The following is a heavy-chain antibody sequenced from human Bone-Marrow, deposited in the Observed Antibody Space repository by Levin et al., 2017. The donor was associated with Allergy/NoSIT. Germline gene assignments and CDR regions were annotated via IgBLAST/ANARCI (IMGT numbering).Heavy chain of an antibody. Sequence: ASVKVSCKASGGTFSSYAISWVRQAPGQGLEWMGGIIPIFGTANYAQKFQGRVTITADKSTSTAYMELSSLRSEDTAVYYCARGCLYPYDSSGYIPYFDYWGQGTLVTVSS. D-gene: IGHD3-22*01. J-gene: IGHJ4*02. CDR2: IIPIFGTA. CDR1: GGTFSSYA. CDR3: ARGCLYPYDSSGYIPYFDY. V-gene: IGHV1-69*06.